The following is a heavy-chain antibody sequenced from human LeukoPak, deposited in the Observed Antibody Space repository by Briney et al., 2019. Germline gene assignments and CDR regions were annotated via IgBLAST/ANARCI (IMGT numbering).Heavy chain of an antibody. V-gene: IGHV4-4*09. CDR1: GGSNNSYY. CDR2: THPSGNT. Sequence: KPSETLSLSCTVSGGSNNSYYWSWIRQPPGKGLEWIGYTHPSGNTNYSPSLKSRVTISIDTSRNQFSLKLSSVTAADTAVYYCARKAPKKGGCDLGGRGTVVSVFS. CDR3: ARKAPKKGGCDL. J-gene: IGHJ4*02.